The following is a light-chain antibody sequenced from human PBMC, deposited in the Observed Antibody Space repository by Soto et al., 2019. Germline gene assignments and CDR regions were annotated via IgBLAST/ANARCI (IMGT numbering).Light chain of an antibody. CDR1: QSVRSNY. J-gene: IGKJ4*01. CDR3: QQYGSPPPT. CDR2: GAS. Sequence: DIVLTQSPGTLSLSPGDRATLSCRASQSVRSNYLAWYQHKPGQAPRLLIFGASRRVTGIPDRFSGSGSGTDFTLSISRLEPEDFAVYHCQQYGSPPPTFGGGTKVEIK. V-gene: IGKV3-20*01.